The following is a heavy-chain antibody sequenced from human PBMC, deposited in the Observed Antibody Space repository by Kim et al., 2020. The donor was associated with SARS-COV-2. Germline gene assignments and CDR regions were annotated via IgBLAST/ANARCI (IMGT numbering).Heavy chain of an antibody. CDR2: IYYSGST. D-gene: IGHD3-10*01. Sequence: SETLSLTCTVSSGSISSYYWSWIRQPPGKGLEWIGYIYYSGSTNYNPSLKSRVTISVDTSKNQFSLKLSSVTAADTAVYYCARLASMVRGVHPSYYYYY. V-gene: IGHV4-59*08. CDR3: ARLASMVRGVHPSYYYYY. CDR1: SGSISSYY. J-gene: IGHJ6*03.